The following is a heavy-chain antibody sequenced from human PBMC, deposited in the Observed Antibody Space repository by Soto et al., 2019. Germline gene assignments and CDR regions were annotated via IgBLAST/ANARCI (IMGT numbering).Heavy chain of an antibody. CDR3: ARQSVLLWFGDSSGYAYYFDY. V-gene: IGHV4-39*01. J-gene: IGHJ4*02. Sequence: SETLSLTCSVSGGSIDSSDFYWVWVRQAPGEGLEWIGSTYYRRNTYYNSSLRSRVTLSVDTSKNQFSLRLSSVTAADTAVYYCARQSVLLWFGDSSGYAYYFDYWGQGTLVTVSS. CDR2: TYYRRNT. D-gene: IGHD3-10*01. CDR1: GGSIDSSDFY.